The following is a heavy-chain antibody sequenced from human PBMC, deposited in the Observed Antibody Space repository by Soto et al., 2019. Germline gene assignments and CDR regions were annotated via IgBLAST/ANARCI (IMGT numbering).Heavy chain of an antibody. CDR1: GFTFSSYG. CDR3: AKEIYSSCWGLDAFDI. D-gene: IGHD6-13*01. Sequence: QVQLVESGGGVVQPGRSLRLSCAASGFTFSSYGMHWVRQAPGKGLEWVAVISYDGSNKYYADSVKGRFTISRDNSKNTLYLQMNSLRAEDTAVYYCAKEIYSSCWGLDAFDIWGQGTMVTVSS. V-gene: IGHV3-30*18. CDR2: ISYDGSNK. J-gene: IGHJ3*02.